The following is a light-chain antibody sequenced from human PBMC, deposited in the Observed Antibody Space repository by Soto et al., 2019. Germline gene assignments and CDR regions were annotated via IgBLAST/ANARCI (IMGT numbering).Light chain of an antibody. V-gene: IGKV4-1*01. CDR1: QSVLYSSNNKNY. J-gene: IGKJ2*01. CDR3: QQYYSTPYT. CDR2: WAS. Sequence: DIVMTQSPDSLAVSLGERATINCKSSQSVLYSSNNKNYLAWFQQKPGQPPKLLIYWASARESWVPDRFSGSGSGTDFTFTISSLQAEDVAVYYCQQYYSTPYTFGQGTKLEIK.